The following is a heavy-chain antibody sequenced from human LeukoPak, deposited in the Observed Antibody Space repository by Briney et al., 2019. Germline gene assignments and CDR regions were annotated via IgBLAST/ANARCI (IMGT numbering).Heavy chain of an antibody. CDR2: ISGSGGST. J-gene: IGHJ4*02. D-gene: IGHD3-22*01. Sequence: GGSLRLSCAASGFTFSSYAMSWVRQAPGKGLEWVSTISGSGGSTYYADSVKGRFTISRDNSKNTLSLQMNTLRAEDTAVYYFAKASMIFVVMVDYWGQVTLVTVTS. V-gene: IGHV3-23*01. CDR1: GFTFSSYA. CDR3: AKASMIFVVMVDY.